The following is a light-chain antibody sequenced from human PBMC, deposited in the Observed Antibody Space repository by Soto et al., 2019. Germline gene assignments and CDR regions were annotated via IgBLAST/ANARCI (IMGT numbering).Light chain of an antibody. CDR3: QQRSNWLT. Sequence: EIVLTQSPASLSLSPGERAILSCRASQSVSRFLAWYQQKPGQAPRLLIYDATNRAAGIPARFSGSGSGTDFTLTISSLEPEDFAVYYCQQRSNWLTFGGGTKVEIK. CDR1: QSVSRF. V-gene: IGKV3-11*01. J-gene: IGKJ4*01. CDR2: DAT.